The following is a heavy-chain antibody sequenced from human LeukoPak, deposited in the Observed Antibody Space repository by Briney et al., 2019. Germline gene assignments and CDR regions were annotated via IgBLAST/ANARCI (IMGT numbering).Heavy chain of an antibody. CDR2: ISYDGDNT. V-gene: IGHV3-74*01. CDR1: GFTFSSYW. CDR3: ARDLGQYYDTSDNWFDP. J-gene: IGHJ5*02. Sequence: PGGSLRLSCAASGFTFSSYWMHWVRQAPGKGLVWVSRISYDGDNTNYADSVKGRFTISRDNAKNTLNLQMNSLRAEDTAVYYCARDLGQYYDTSDNWFDPWGQGTLVTVSS. D-gene: IGHD3-22*01.